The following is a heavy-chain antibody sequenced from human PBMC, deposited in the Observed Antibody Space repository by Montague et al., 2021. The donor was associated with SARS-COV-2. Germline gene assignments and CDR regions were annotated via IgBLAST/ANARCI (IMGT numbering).Heavy chain of an antibody. CDR1: GGPISGSSDY. J-gene: IGHJ4*02. CDR3: ARREYRYCWGD. CDR2: VDYSGNT. Sequence: SETLSLTCTVTGGPISGSSDYWVWIRQSPGKGLEWIASVDYSGNTYYSPSLKSRLTISVDTSKNQFSLKLNAVTAADTDLYSCARREYRYCWGDWGQGTLVTVSS. V-gene: IGHV4-39*01. D-gene: IGHD5-12*01.